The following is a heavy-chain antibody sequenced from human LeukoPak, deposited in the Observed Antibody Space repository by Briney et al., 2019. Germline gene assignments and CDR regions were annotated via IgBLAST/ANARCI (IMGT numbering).Heavy chain of an antibody. V-gene: IGHV3-30*02. Sequence: PGGSLRLSCAASGFTFSSYGMHWVRQAPGKGLEWVAFIRYDGSNKYYADSVKGRFTISRDNSKHTLYLQMNSLRAEAAAVYYCAKVPTTVTFYYYYYGMDVWGQGTTVTVSS. J-gene: IGHJ6*02. CDR1: GFTFSSYG. CDR3: AKVPTTVTFYYYYYGMDV. D-gene: IGHD4-17*01. CDR2: IRYDGSNK.